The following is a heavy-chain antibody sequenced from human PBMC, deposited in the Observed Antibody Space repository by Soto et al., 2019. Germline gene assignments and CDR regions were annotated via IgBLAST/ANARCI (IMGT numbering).Heavy chain of an antibody. V-gene: IGHV4-59*01. CDR1: GDSISTYY. J-gene: IGHJ6*02. Sequence: QVQLQESGPGLVKPSETLSLTCTVSGDSISTYYWSWIRQPPGKGLEWIGYIYYSGSTNYNPSLKSRVTTSVATSKYRCSGTLSSLTDADPAVDYGARFRWESHYGTAVRGHGATVTV. D-gene: IGHD1-26*01. CDR2: IYYSGST. CDR3: ARFRWESHYGTAV.